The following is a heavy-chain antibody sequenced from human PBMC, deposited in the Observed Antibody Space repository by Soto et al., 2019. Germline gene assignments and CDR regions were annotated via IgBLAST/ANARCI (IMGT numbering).Heavy chain of an antibody. J-gene: IGHJ4*02. CDR3: ARSRNGAVPDSINF. V-gene: IGHV3-30-3*01. CDR2: ISRDGSSK. CDR1: GFTFSRYA. D-gene: IGHD2-8*01. Sequence: PGGSLRLSCAASGFTFSRYAMHWVRQAPGEGLEWVAVISRDGSSKYYGDSVKGRFTVPRDNSNNTLYLSMTSLRPDDTAVFYCARSRNGAVPDSINFWGQGTLVTVSS.